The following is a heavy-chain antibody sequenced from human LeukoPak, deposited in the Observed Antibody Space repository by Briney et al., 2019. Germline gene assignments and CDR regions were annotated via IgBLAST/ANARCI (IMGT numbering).Heavy chain of an antibody. Sequence: GGSLRLSCAASGFPFSKNAMSWVRQAPGKGLEWVSAISGSGGSTYYADSVKGRFTISRDNSKNTLYLQMNSLRAEDTAVYYCAKSRLGESTGDAFDIWGQGTMVTVSS. D-gene: IGHD3-10*01. CDR1: GFPFSKNA. J-gene: IGHJ3*02. V-gene: IGHV3-23*01. CDR2: ISGSGGST. CDR3: AKSRLGESTGDAFDI.